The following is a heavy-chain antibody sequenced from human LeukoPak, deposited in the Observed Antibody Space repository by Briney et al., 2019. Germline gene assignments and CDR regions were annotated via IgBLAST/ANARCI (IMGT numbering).Heavy chain of an antibody. V-gene: IGHV4-61*02. CDR1: GDSINSGSYY. D-gene: IGHD1-26*01. CDR2: IYTSGST. J-gene: IGHJ4*02. CDR3: AASGSYWVGAYYFDY. Sequence: SQTLSLTCTVSGDSINSGSYYWSWIRQPAGKGLEWIGRIYTSGSTNYNPSLKSRVTMSVDTSKNQFSLKLSSVTAADTAMYYCAASGSYWVGAYYFDYWGQGTLVTVSS.